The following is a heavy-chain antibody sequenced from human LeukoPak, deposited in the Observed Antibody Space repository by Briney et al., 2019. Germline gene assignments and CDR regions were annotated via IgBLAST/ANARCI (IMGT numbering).Heavy chain of an antibody. D-gene: IGHD2-15*01. J-gene: IGHJ5*02. CDR1: GFTFSSYA. CDR3: AKDARNQIVVVEPISS. CDR2: ISYDGSNK. V-gene: IGHV3-30-3*01. Sequence: PGGSLRLSCAASGFTFSSYAMHWVRQAPGKGLEWVAVISYDGSNKYYADSVKGRFTISRDNSKNTLYLQMNSLRAEDTAVYYCAKDARNQIVVVEPISSWGQGTLVTVSS.